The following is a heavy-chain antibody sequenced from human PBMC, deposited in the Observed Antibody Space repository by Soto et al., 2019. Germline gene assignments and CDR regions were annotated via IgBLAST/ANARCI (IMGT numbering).Heavy chain of an antibody. CDR1: GGSLSTYY. CDR3: ARGTRVTVTTGRRDLQH. V-gene: IGHV4-34*01. J-gene: IGHJ1*01. Sequence: QVQLQQWGAGLLKPSETLSLTCAVYGGSLSTYYWSWIRQPPGKGLEWIGEISHSGGTNHNPSLKSRVSVSLDTSRNQFSLKLTSVTAADTAVYYCARGTRVTVTTGRRDLQHWGQGTLVTVSS. CDR2: ISHSGGT. D-gene: IGHD1-1*01.